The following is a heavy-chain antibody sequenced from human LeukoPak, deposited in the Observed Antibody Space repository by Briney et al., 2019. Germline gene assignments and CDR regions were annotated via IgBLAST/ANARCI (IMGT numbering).Heavy chain of an antibody. J-gene: IGHJ3*02. V-gene: IGHV4-34*01. CDR3: ASIHQVRGTDTFDI. CDR1: GGSFSDYF. D-gene: IGHD3-10*01. CDR2: INQSGSS. Sequence: SETLSLTCAVYGGSFSDYFWSWVRQPPGKGLEWIGEINQSGSSTYNPSLKSRVTMSVDTSKNQLSLKMTSVTAADTAVYYCASIHQVRGTDTFDIWGQGTMVTVCS.